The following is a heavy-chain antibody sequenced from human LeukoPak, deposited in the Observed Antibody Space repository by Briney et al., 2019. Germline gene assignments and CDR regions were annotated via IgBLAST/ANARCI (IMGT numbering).Heavy chain of an antibody. D-gene: IGHD2-15*01. Sequence: ASVKVSCKASGGTFSSYAISWVRQAPGQGLEWMGGIIPIFGTANYAQKFQGRATITADESTSTAYMELSSLRSEDTAVYYCARGLQDCSGGSCYRGPFDYWGQGTLVTVSS. CDR3: ARGLQDCSGGSCYRGPFDY. CDR1: GGTFSSYA. V-gene: IGHV1-69*13. J-gene: IGHJ4*02. CDR2: IIPIFGTA.